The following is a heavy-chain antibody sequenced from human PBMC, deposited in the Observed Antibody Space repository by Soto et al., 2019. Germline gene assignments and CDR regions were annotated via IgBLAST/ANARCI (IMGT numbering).Heavy chain of an antibody. V-gene: IGHV4-39*01. CDR3: ARVRDSFLAASYYFDN. CDR1: GGSISNNNYS. Sequence: SETLSLTCTVSGGSISNNNYSWGGIRQPPGKGLEWIATIFYTGNTFYNPSLKSRVAISVDTSKNQFSLKLKSVTAADSAVYYCARVRDSFLAASYYFDNWGQGTVVTVSS. D-gene: IGHD6-19*01. CDR2: IFYTGNT. J-gene: IGHJ4*02.